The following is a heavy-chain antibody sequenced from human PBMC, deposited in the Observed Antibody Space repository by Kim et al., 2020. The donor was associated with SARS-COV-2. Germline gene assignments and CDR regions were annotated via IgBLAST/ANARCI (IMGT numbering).Heavy chain of an antibody. D-gene: IGHD3-3*01. CDR2: IIPIFGTA. CDR3: ASGILEWLSDRYYYGMDV. CDR1: GGTFSSYA. Sequence: SVKVSCKASGGTFSSYAISWVRQAPGQGLEWMGGIIPIFGTANYAQKFQGRVTITADESTSTGYMELSSLRSEDTAVYYCASGILEWLSDRYYYGMDVWGQGTTVTVSS. J-gene: IGHJ6*02. V-gene: IGHV1-69*13.